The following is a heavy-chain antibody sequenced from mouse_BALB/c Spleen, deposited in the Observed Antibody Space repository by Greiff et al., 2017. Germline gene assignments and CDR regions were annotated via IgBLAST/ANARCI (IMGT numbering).Heavy chain of an antibody. CDR3: ARERYGNLYWYFDV. CDR2: ISSGGST. J-gene: IGHJ1*01. CDR1: GFTFSSYA. D-gene: IGHD2-10*02. Sequence: EVLLVESGGGLVKPGGSLKLSCAASGFTFSSYAMSWVRQTPEKRLEWVASISSGGSTYYPDSVKGRFTISRDNARNILYLQMSSLRSADTAMYYCARERYGNLYWYFDVWGAGTTVTVSS. V-gene: IGHV5-6-5*01.